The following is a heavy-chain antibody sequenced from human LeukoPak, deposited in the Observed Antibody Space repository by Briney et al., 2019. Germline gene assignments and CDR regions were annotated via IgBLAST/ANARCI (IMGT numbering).Heavy chain of an antibody. CDR3: ARVEEGYGSGRRENYYYYYMDV. Sequence: SETLSLTCTVSGGSISSYYWSWIRQPPGKGLKWIGYIYYSGSTNYNPSLKSRVTISIDTSKNQFSLRLSSVTAADTAVYYCARVEEGYGSGRRENYYYYYMDVWGKGTTVTISS. CDR2: IYYSGST. D-gene: IGHD3-10*01. CDR1: GGSISSYY. V-gene: IGHV4-59*01. J-gene: IGHJ6*03.